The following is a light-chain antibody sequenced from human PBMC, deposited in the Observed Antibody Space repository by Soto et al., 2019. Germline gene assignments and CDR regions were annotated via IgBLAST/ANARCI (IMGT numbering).Light chain of an antibody. CDR1: SNDVGAYNF. CDR2: EGT. CDR3: TSNTASNTPYV. Sequence: QPALTQPASMSGSPGQSITISCSGTSNDVGAYNFVSWYQVHPGRAPNLISSEGTVRPSGMSHRFAGSKSGNSASLTISGLQAEDEADYYCTSNTASNTPYVFGSGTKVIVL. V-gene: IGLV2-14*01. J-gene: IGLJ1*01.